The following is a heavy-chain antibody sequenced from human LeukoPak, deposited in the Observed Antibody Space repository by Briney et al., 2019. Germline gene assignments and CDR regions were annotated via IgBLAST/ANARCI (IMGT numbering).Heavy chain of an antibody. CDR1: GFTFSSYA. V-gene: IGHV3-64*01. CDR3: ARLYDILTGYYDY. CDR2: ISSNGGST. D-gene: IGHD3-9*01. J-gene: IGHJ4*02. Sequence: PGGSLRLSCAASGFTFSSYAMHWVRQAPGKGLEYVSAISSNGGSTYYANSVKGRFTISRDNSKNTPYLQMGSLRAEDMAVYYCARLYDILTGYYDYWGQGTLVTVSS.